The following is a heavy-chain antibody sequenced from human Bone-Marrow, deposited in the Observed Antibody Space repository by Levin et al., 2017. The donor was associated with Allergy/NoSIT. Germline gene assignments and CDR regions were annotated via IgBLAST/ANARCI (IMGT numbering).Heavy chain of an antibody. V-gene: IGHV3-49*03. D-gene: IGHD6-19*01. CDR1: GFTFGDFD. J-gene: IGHJ4*02. CDR2: IKSKVYGGTT. CDR3: TAVAGDY. Sequence: GESLKISCTASGFTFGDFDMTWFRQAPGKGLEWVGLIKSKVYGGTTEYAASVKGRFTMSREDSKSIAYLQMNSLKKEDTAVYFCTAVAGDYWGQGTPVNVSS.